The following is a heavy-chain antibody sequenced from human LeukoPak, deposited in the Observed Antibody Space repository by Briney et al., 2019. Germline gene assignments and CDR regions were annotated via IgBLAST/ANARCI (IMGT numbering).Heavy chain of an antibody. J-gene: IGHJ4*02. CDR1: GFTFSSYA. CDR3: AKTYSSGWYLYYFDY. V-gene: IGHV3-30-3*02. D-gene: IGHD6-19*01. CDR2: ISYDGRNE. Sequence: GGSLRLSCAASGFTFSSYAMHWVRQAPGKGLEWVAVISYDGRNENYADSVKGRFTTSRDKSKKTLYLQMNSLRAEDTAVYYCAKTYSSGWYLYYFDYGGQGTLVTVSS.